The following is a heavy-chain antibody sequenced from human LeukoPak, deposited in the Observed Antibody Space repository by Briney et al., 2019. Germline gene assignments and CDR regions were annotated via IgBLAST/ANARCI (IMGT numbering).Heavy chain of an antibody. D-gene: IGHD3-10*02. J-gene: IGHJ5*02. V-gene: IGHV1-18*04. CDR3: AIRQLFGSWFDP. CDR1: GYTFTSTG. Sequence: ASVKVSCKTSGYTFTSTGISWVRQAPGQGLEWMGWISAFNGYTNYTQKLQGRVTLTTDTSTSTAYMELRSLKSDDTAVYYCAIRQLFGSWFDPWGQGTLVTVSS. CDR2: ISAFNGYT.